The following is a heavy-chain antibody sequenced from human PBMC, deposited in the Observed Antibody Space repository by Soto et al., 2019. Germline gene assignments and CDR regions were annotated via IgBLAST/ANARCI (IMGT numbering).Heavy chain of an antibody. CDR3: ARGYYYDSSGYYYSDFDY. J-gene: IGHJ4*02. D-gene: IGHD3-22*01. Sequence: PSETLSLTCTVSGGSISSSSYYWGWIRQPPGKGLEWIGSIYYSGSTYYNPSLKSRVTISVDTSRNQFSLKLSSVTAADTAVYYCARGYYYDSSGYYYSDFDYWGQGTLVTVYS. CDR2: IYYSGST. CDR1: GGSISSSSYY. V-gene: IGHV4-39*01.